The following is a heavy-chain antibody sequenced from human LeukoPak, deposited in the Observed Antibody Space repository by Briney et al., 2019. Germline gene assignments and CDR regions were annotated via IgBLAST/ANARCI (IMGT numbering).Heavy chain of an antibody. CDR1: GDSVSSTRAA. CDR2: TYYRSKWYN. CDR3: ARVNSWTEEPDTGFDY. D-gene: IGHD1-14*01. J-gene: IGHJ4*02. Sequence: SQTLSLTCAIYGDSVSSTRAAWNWIGQSPSRGLEWLGRTYYRSKWYNDYAVSVKSRITISPDTSKNQFSLQLNSVTPEDTAVYYCARVNSWTEEPDTGFDYWGQGTLVTVSS. V-gene: IGHV6-1*01.